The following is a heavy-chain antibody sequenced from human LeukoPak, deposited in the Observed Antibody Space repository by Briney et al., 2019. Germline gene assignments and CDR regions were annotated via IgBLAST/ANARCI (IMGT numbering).Heavy chain of an antibody. CDR1: GGSVSSGPYY. V-gene: IGHV4-61*01. CDR2: IYYTGST. D-gene: IGHD5-12*01. Sequence: SETLSLTCTVSGGSVSSGPYYWSWIRQPPGEGLEWIGYIYYTGSTNYNPSLKSRVTISVDTSKNQFSLKLSSVTAADTAVYYCARGGSMYSGYDPRFDYWGQGTLVTVSS. J-gene: IGHJ4*02. CDR3: ARGGSMYSGYDPRFDY.